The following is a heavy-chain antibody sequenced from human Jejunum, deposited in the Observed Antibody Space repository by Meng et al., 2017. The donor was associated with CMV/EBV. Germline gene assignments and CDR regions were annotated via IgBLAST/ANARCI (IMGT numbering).Heavy chain of an antibody. Sequence: QVQLVQSGAEVKKPGASGKVSCXXSGYTFTSYAIHWVRQAPGQRLEWMGWINGGNGKTKYSQKFQGRVTITRDTSASTAYMELSSLRSEDTAVYYCARDVVVPAALTVRIDYWGQGTLVTVSS. V-gene: IGHV1-3*01. CDR1: GYTFTSYA. CDR3: ARDVVVPAALTVRIDY. D-gene: IGHD2-2*01. CDR2: INGGNGKT. J-gene: IGHJ4*02.